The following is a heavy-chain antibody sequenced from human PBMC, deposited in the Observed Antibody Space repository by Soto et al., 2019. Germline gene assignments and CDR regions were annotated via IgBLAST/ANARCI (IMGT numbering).Heavy chain of an antibody. CDR1: GFTFSSYA. V-gene: IGHV3-64*04. CDR2: ISSNGGST. J-gene: IGHJ4*02. D-gene: IGHD3-16*01. Sequence: GGSLRLSCSASGFTFSSYAMHWVRQAPGKGLEYVSAISSNGGSTYYADSVKGRFTVSRDDSKNTLYLQMNSLETDDTAVYYCTTETADYISMEPYWGQGTPVTVSS. CDR3: TTETADYISMEPY.